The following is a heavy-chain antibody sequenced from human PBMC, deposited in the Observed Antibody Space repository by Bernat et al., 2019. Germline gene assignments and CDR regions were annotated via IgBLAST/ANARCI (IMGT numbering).Heavy chain of an antibody. D-gene: IGHD6-19*01. Sequence: QVQLVQSGAEVKKPGASVKVSCKASGYTFTSYYIHWVRQAPGQGLEWMGIINPSSGTTSYAQKYQGRVTMTRDTSTSTAYMELSSLRSEDAAVFYGATGANSSPFAVWVHWGQGTLVTVSS. CDR1: GYTFTSYY. V-gene: IGHV1-46*01. J-gene: IGHJ4*02. CDR3: ATGANSSPFAVWVH. CDR2: INPSSGTT.